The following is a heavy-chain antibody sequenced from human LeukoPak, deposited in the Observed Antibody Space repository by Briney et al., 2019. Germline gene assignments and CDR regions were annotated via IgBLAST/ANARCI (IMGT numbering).Heavy chain of an antibody. D-gene: IGHD3-22*01. Sequence: PSETLSLTCAVYGGSFSGYYWSWIRQPPGKGLEWIGEINHSGSTNYNPSLKSRVTISVDTSKNQSSLKLSSVTAADTAVYYCARPHYYDSSGYYLGRRYYFDYWGQGTLVTVSS. J-gene: IGHJ4*02. CDR3: ARPHYYDSSGYYLGRRYYFDY. V-gene: IGHV4-34*01. CDR2: INHSGST. CDR1: GGSFSGYY.